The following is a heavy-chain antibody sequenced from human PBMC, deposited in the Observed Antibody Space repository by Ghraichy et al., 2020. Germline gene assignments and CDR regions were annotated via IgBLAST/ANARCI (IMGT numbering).Heavy chain of an antibody. D-gene: IGHD3-10*01. CDR3: AKDPNTMVRGAYYYYGMDV. J-gene: IGHJ6*02. CDR1: GFTFSSYG. CDR2: ISYDGSNK. Sequence: GGSLRLSCAASGFTFSSYGMHWVRQAPGKGLEWVAVISYDGSNKYYADSVKGRFTISRDNSKNTLYLQMNSLRAEDTAVYYCAKDPNTMVRGAYYYYGMDVWGQGTTVTVSS. V-gene: IGHV3-30*18.